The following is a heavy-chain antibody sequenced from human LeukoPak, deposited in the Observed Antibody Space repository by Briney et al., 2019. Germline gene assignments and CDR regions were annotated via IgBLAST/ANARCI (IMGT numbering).Heavy chain of an antibody. D-gene: IGHD4-23*01. Sequence: PGGSLRLSCAASGFTFSNYWMSWVRQAPGKGLEWVANIKEDGSEIYYVDSVKGRFTISRDNAKNSLYLEMNSLRAEDTAVYYCARDRATAVTPGYFQHWGQGTLVTVSS. CDR1: GFTFSNYW. CDR2: IKEDGSEI. J-gene: IGHJ1*01. CDR3: ARDRATAVTPGYFQH. V-gene: IGHV3-7*01.